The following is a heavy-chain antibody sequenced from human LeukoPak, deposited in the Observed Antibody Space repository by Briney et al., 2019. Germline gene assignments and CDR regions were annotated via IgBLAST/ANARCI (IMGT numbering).Heavy chain of an antibody. CDR3: AKGGTAAGGAYGYY. Sequence: GGSLRLSCAASGFTFSSYSMNWVRQAPGKGLEWVSSISNNSSHIYYADSVEGRFTISRDNAKNSLYLKRTSRRAEDTAVYYCAKGGTAAGGAYGYYWGQGTLVTVSS. CDR1: GFTFSSYS. CDR2: ISNNSSHI. V-gene: IGHV3-21*01. D-gene: IGHD6-13*01. J-gene: IGHJ4*02.